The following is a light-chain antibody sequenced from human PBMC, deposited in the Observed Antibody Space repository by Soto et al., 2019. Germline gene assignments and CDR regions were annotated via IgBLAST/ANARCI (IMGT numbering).Light chain of an antibody. V-gene: IGLV2-8*01. Sequence: QSVLTQPPSASGSPGQSVTISCTGTSSDVGGYNYVSWYQQHPGKAPKLMIYEVSKRPSGVPDRFSGSKSGNTASLTVSGLHAEDEADYYCSSYAGSNNPYVFGTGTKLTVL. J-gene: IGLJ1*01. CDR1: SSDVGGYNY. CDR3: SSYAGSNNPYV. CDR2: EVS.